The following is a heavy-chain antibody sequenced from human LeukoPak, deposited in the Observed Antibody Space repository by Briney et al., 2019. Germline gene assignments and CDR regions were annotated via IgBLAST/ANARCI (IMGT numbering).Heavy chain of an antibody. J-gene: IGHJ4*02. V-gene: IGHV3-21*01. CDR1: GFTFSSYS. Sequence: GGPLRLSCAASGFTFSSYSMNWVRQAPGKGLEWVSSISSSSSYIYYADSVKGRFTISRDNAKNSLYLQMNSLRAEDTAVYYCARDHYDSSGYYSYWGQGTLVTVSS. CDR3: ARDHYDSSGYYSY. D-gene: IGHD3-22*01. CDR2: ISSSSSYI.